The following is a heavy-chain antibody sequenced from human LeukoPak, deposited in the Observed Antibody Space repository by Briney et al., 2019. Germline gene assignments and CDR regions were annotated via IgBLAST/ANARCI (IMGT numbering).Heavy chain of an antibody. D-gene: IGHD6-19*01. J-gene: IGHJ4*02. Sequence: GSLRLSCAASGFTFSSYSMNWVRQAPGKGLEWVSSISSGSSYLSYADSLKGRFTISRDNAKNSLYLQMNSLRAEDTALYYCAKAFSSGWAYFDYWGQGTLVTVSS. CDR1: GFTFSSYS. CDR3: AKAFSSGWAYFDY. V-gene: IGHV3-21*04. CDR2: ISSGSSYL.